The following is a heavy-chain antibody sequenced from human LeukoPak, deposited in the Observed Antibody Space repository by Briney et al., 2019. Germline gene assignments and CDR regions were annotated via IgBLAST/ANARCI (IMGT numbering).Heavy chain of an antibody. CDR2: FAPEDGET. J-gene: IGHJ5*02. V-gene: IGHV1-24*01. Sequence: ASGKVSCKVSGNTLTELSMHWVRQALGKGLEWMGGFAPEDGETIYGQEFQGRVTMTEDTSTDTAYMELSSLRSEDTAMYYWAAGIGSNYGAYFDWFDPWGQGTLVTVSS. CDR1: GNTLTELS. D-gene: IGHD4-11*01. CDR3: AAGIGSNYGAYFDWFDP.